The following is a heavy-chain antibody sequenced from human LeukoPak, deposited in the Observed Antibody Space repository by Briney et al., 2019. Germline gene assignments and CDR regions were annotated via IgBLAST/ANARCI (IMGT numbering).Heavy chain of an antibody. J-gene: IGHJ5*02. D-gene: IGHD3-3*01. CDR3: AAQRGASLHDFWSTRLFDP. V-gene: IGHV1-58*02. Sequence: SVKVSCKASGFTFPNSAMQWVRQARGQRLEWIGWIVLGAGNTVYSHKFHDRVIITRDISTNTAYMELDSLGSEDTAVYYCAAQRGASLHDFWSTRLFDPWGQGTLVTVSS. CDR2: IVLGAGNT. CDR1: GFTFPNSA.